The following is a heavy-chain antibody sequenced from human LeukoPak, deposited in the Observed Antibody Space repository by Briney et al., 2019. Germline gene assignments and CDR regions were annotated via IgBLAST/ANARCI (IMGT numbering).Heavy chain of an antibody. CDR2: INHSGST. D-gene: IGHD6-19*01. V-gene: IGHV4-34*01. CDR3: ARGTIAVAGFDY. CDR1: GGSMSGYY. J-gene: IGHJ4*02. Sequence: PSETLSLTCSVSGGSMSGYYWSWIRQPPGKGLEWIGEINHSGSTNYNPSLKSRVTISVDTSKNQFSLKLSSVTAADTAVYYCARGTIAVAGFDYWGQGTLVTVSS.